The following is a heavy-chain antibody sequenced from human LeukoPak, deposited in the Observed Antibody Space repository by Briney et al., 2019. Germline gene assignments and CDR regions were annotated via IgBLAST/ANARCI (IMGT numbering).Heavy chain of an antibody. V-gene: IGHV3-23*01. D-gene: IGHD6-25*01. CDR2: IAGSGGST. CDR1: GFTFSNSD. Sequence: GGSLRLSCAASGFTFSNSDMRWVRQAPGTGVEWVSVIAGSGGSTVYADAVKGRFTISRDISKNTLYLQMNSLRAEDTAVCYCANIIRKYTSGYYYFDDCGQGTLVTVAS. CDR3: ANIIRKYTSGYYYFDD. J-gene: IGHJ4*02.